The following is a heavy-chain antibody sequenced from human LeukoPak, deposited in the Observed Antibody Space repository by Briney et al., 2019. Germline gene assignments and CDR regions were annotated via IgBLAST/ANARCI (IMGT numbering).Heavy chain of an antibody. V-gene: IGHV1-8*01. CDR1: GYTFTSYD. CDR2: MNPNSGNT. CDR3: ARGPTSITMVRGGSYGMDV. Sequence: GASVKVSCKASGYTFTSYDINWVRQATGQGLEWMGWMNPNSGNTGYAQKFQGRVTMTRNTSISTAYMELSSLRSEDTAVYYCARGPTSITMVRGGSYGMDVRGQGTTVTVSS. D-gene: IGHD3-10*01. J-gene: IGHJ6*02.